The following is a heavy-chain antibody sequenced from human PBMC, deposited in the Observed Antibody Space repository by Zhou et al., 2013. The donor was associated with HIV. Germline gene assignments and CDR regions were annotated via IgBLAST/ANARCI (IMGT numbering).Heavy chain of an antibody. J-gene: IGHJ4*02. CDR3: VRAQGDILTEGYFDY. CDR1: GYTFTYYG. D-gene: IGHD3-9*01. CDR2: VATYNGDT. V-gene: IGHV1-18*01. Sequence: QVHLVQSGAEVKKPGASVKVSCKPSGYTFTYYGLSWVRQAPGQGLEWMGWVATYNGDTDYEQKFQGRVTMTADTSTSTAYMELRSLRSDDTAVYYCVRAQGDILTEGYFDYWGQGTLVTVSS.